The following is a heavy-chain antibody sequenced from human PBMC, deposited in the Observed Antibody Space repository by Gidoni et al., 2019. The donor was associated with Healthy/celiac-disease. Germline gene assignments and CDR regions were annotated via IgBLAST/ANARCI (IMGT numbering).Heavy chain of an antibody. CDR1: GCTFSSSP. D-gene: IGHD3-3*01. CDR2: ISGSGGST. J-gene: IGHJ6*02. CDR3: AKDSGGGDFWSGYYMGYYGMDV. Sequence: VQLLESVGGLVQPGGSLRLSCAASGCTFSSSPLSWARHAPGKGLEWVSAISGSGGSTYYADSVKGRFTISRDNSKNTLYLQMNSLRAEDTAVYYCAKDSGGGDFWSGYYMGYYGMDVWGQGTTVTVSS. V-gene: IGHV3-23*01.